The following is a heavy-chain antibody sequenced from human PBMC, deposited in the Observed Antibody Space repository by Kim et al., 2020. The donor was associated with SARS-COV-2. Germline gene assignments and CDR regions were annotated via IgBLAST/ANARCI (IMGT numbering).Heavy chain of an antibody. D-gene: IGHD2-15*01. J-gene: IGHJ4*02. CDR3: ARGAAPR. V-gene: IGHV3-11*04. Sequence: SGSTIYYADSVKGRFTISRDNAKNSLYLQMNSLRAEDTAVYYCARGAAPRWGQGTLVTVSS. CDR2: SGSTI.